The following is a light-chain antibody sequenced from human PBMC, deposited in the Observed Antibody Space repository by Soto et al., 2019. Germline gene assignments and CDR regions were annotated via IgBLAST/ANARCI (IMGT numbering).Light chain of an antibody. V-gene: IGKV1-5*03. J-gene: IGKJ1*01. CDR1: QTISSW. CDR3: HPYNSYS. CDR2: KSS. Sequence: DIQMTQSPSTLYASVGDRVSITCRASQTISSWLAWYQQKPGKAPKLLIYKSSTLKSGVPSRFGGSGSGTEFNLTISSMHPDDFATYYCHPYNSYSLGQGTKVDIK.